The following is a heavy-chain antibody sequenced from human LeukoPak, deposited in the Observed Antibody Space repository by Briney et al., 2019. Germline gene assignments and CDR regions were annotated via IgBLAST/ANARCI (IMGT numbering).Heavy chain of an antibody. CDR3: VRVWGHSGYDYFPFDY. D-gene: IGHD5-12*01. V-gene: IGHV3-9*01. CDR2: ISWNSGDI. J-gene: IGHJ4*02. CDR1: GFSFGGYA. Sequence: PGRSLRLSCAASGFSFGGYAMHWVRQAPGKGLEWVASISWNSGDIVHADSVKGRFTISRDNAKNSLYLQMNSLRAEDTAMYYCVRVWGHSGYDYFPFDYWGQGTLVTVSS.